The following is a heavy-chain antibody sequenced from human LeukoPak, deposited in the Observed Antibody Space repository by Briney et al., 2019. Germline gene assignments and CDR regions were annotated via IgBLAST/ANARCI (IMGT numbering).Heavy chain of an antibody. V-gene: IGHV1-18*01. Sequence: ASVKVSCKGYGYTFMSHGSSWVGQAPGQGREGVGWSSASRSHTNYAQTLPGRVTMTPDTSTTTAYMQLRSLRSDDPAVYYCARAPGTWGHDGFDIWGQGTMVTVSS. CDR3: ARAPGTWGHDGFDI. D-gene: IGHD3-16*01. CDR2: SSASRSHT. CDR1: GYTFMSHG. J-gene: IGHJ3*02.